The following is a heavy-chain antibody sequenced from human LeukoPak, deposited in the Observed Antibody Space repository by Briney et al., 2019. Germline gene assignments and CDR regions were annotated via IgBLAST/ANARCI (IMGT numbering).Heavy chain of an antibody. V-gene: IGHV3-30*04. Sequence: GRSLRLSCAASGFTFSSYAMHWVRQAPGKGLEWVAVISYDGSNKYYADSVKGRFTISRDNSKNTLYLQMNSLRAEDTAVYYRAKAPEYDFWSGYHLNYYYGMDVWGQGTTVTVSS. J-gene: IGHJ6*02. D-gene: IGHD3-3*01. CDR3: AKAPEYDFWSGYHLNYYYGMDV. CDR2: ISYDGSNK. CDR1: GFTFSSYA.